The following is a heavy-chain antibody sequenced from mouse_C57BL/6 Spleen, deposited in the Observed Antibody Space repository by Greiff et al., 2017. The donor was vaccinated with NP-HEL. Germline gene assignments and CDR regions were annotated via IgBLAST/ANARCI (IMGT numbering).Heavy chain of an antibody. D-gene: IGHD1-1*01. CDR2: IDPSDSYT. CDR1: GYTFTSYW. V-gene: IGHV1-59*01. J-gene: IGHJ4*01. CDR3: ARSYYYGSSYYAMDY. Sequence: QVQLQQPGAELVRPGTSVKLSCKASGYTFTSYWMHWVKQRPGQGLEWIGVIDPSDSYTNYNQKFKGKAKLTVDTSSSTAYMQLSSLTAEDSAVYYCARSYYYGSSYYAMDYWGQGTSVTVSS.